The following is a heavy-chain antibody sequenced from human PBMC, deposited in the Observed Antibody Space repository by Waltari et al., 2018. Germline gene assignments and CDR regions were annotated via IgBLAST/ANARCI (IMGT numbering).Heavy chain of an antibody. J-gene: IGHJ4*02. CDR3: ARGWSGYSYGYGY. Sequence: EVQLVESGGGLVKPGGSLRLSCAASGFTFSSYSMNWVRQAPGKGLEWVSSNSSSSSYIYYADSVKGRFTISRDNAKNSLYLQMNSLRAEDTAVYYCARGWSGYSYGYGYWGQGTLVTVSS. CDR2: NSSSSSYI. CDR1: GFTFSSYS. D-gene: IGHD5-18*01. V-gene: IGHV3-21*01.